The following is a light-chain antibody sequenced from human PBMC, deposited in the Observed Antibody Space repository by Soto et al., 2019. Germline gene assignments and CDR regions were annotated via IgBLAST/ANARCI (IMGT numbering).Light chain of an antibody. J-gene: IGLJ1*01. CDR1: SSDVGGYNY. V-gene: IGLV2-8*01. CDR3: SSYAGSNNFDV. CDR2: EVS. Sequence: QSVLTQPPSASVSPGQSVTISCTGTSSDVGGYNYVSWYQQHPGKAPKLMIYEVSKRPSGVPDRFSGSKSGNTASLTVSGLQAEDEADYYCSSYAGSNNFDVFGTGTKATVL.